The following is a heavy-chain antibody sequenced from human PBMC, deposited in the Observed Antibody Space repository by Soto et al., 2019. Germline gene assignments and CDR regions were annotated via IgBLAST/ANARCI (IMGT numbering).Heavy chain of an antibody. CDR1: GFTFSSYG. CDR2: ISYDGSNK. V-gene: IGHV3-30*18. D-gene: IGHD6-6*01. Sequence: PGGSLRLSCAASGFTFSSYGMHWVRQAPGKGLEWVAVISYDGSNKYYADSVKGRFTISRDNSKNTLYLQMNSLRAEDTAVYYCAKDPGRQLKDLNWFDPWGQGTLVTVSS. CDR3: AKDPGRQLKDLNWFDP. J-gene: IGHJ5*02.